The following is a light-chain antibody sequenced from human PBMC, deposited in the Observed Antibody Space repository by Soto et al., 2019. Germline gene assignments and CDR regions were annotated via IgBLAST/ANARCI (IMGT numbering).Light chain of an antibody. CDR2: AAS. CDR1: LSISSS. J-gene: IGKJ1*01. Sequence: DIQMTQSPSSLSASVGDRVTITCRASLSISSSLNWYQQKPGKAPNLLIFAASSLQSGVPSRFSGSGSGTDFTLTISSLQFEDFATYYCQQSYSIPPWTFGQGTKVEIK. CDR3: QQSYSIPPWT. V-gene: IGKV1-39*01.